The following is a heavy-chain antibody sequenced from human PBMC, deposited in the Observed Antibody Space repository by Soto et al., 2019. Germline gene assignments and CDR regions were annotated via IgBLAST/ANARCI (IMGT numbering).Heavy chain of an antibody. J-gene: IGHJ4*02. Sequence: GGSLRLSCAASGFTFSTYWMHWVRQAPGKGLVWVSRISSDGSSTTYADSVKGRFTISRDNAKNTLYLQMNSLRAEDTAVYYCATGYSINHSYTLGFWGQGTLVTVSS. CDR2: ISSDGSST. V-gene: IGHV3-74*01. D-gene: IGHD6-13*01. CDR3: ATGYSINHSYTLGF. CDR1: GFTFSTYW.